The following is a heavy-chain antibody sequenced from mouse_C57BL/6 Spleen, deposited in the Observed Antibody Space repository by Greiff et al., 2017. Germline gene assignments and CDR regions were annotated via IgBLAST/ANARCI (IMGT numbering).Heavy chain of an antibody. CDR1: GYTFTSYW. J-gene: IGHJ4*01. D-gene: IGHD2-1*01. CDR2: IDPSDSYT. CDR3: ARLIYYGKGMGY. Sequence: QVQLKQPGAELVMPGASVKLSCKASGYTFTSYWMHWVKQRPGQGLEWIGEIDPSDSYTNYNQKFKGKSTLTVDKSSSTAYMQLSSLTSEDSAVYYCARLIYYGKGMGYWGQGTSVTVSS. V-gene: IGHV1-69*01.